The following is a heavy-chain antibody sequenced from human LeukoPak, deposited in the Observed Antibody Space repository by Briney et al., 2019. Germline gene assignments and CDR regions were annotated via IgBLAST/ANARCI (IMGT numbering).Heavy chain of an antibody. V-gene: IGHV3-7*04. CDR3: AKDVRPGGGGMDV. D-gene: IGHD3-10*02. CDR2: IKQDGSEK. CDR1: GFTFSDYW. J-gene: IGHJ6*02. Sequence: PGGSLRLSCVASGFTFSDYWMSWVRQAPGKALEWVANIKQDGSEKYYVDSVKGRFTISRNNSKNTLDLQMNSLKAEDTAIYYCAKDVRPGGGGMDVWGQGTTVTVSS.